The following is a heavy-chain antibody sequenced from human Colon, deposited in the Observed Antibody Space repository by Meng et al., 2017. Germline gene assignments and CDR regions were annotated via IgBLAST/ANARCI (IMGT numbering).Heavy chain of an antibody. CDR1: GVSVKSGIYY. Sequence: VPLPESGPGLLRPSGPLSLPCNVSGVSVKSGIYYWNWIRQPPGKTLEWIGYIYSSGSTTYNPSLKSRVTISLDTPKNQFSLKLASVTAADTAVYYCAREGPIAVAGYDYWGQGTLVTVSS. CDR3: AREGPIAVAGYDY. D-gene: IGHD6-19*01. CDR2: IYSSGST. J-gene: IGHJ4*02. V-gene: IGHV4-61*01.